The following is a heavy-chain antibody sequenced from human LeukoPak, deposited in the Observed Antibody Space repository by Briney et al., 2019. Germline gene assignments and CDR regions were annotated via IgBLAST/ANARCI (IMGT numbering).Heavy chain of an antibody. CDR1: GGSISTNSFY. J-gene: IGHJ6*02. Sequence: SETLSLTCTVSGGSISTNSFYWGWIRQPPGKGLEWIANIYYSGSTYYNPSLKSRVTISVDTPKNQFSLKVTSVTAADTAIYYCARQSPYYYYGMDVWGQGTMVTVS. CDR3: ARQSPYYYYGMDV. V-gene: IGHV4-39*01. CDR2: IYYSGST.